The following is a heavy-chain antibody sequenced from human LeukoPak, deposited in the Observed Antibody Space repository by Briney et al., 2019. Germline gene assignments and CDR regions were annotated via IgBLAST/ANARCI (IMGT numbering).Heavy chain of an antibody. V-gene: IGHV4-38-2*02. Sequence: PSETLSLTCSVSGYSVSSGYYWGWIRQPPGKGLEWIGSIYHSGSTYYNPSLKSRVTVSVDTSKNQFSLKLSSATAADTAVYYCARRTFGGVIKYWGQGTLVTVSS. CDR3: ARRTFGGVIKY. CDR2: IYHSGST. D-gene: IGHD3-16*02. CDR1: GYSVSSGYY. J-gene: IGHJ4*02.